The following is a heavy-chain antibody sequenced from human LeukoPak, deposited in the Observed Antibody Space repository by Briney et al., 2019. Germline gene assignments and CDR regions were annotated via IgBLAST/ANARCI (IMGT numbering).Heavy chain of an antibody. Sequence: ASVKVYCKASGYTFASHYLHWVRQAPGQGLEWMGIINPSGGVTSSAQKFQGRVTMTRDTSLSTVFMELSSLTSEDTAVYYCARAPDTSGYFAQPNFDYWGQGTLVTVSS. CDR1: GYTFASHY. CDR2: INPSGGVT. CDR3: ARAPDTSGYFAQPNFDY. V-gene: IGHV1-46*01. D-gene: IGHD3-22*01. J-gene: IGHJ4*02.